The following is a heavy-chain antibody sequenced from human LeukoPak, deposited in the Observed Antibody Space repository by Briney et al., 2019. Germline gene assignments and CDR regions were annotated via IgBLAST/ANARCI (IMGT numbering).Heavy chain of an antibody. Sequence: PGGSLRLSCAASGFIFTDYWMNWVRQAPGRGLEWLASVKGDGSGTSYVDSVKGRFTISRDNSKNTLYLQMNSLRAEDTAVYYCAKDSGDYGGWFDPWGQGTLVTVSS. J-gene: IGHJ5*02. CDR1: GFIFTDYW. D-gene: IGHD4-17*01. V-gene: IGHV3-7*03. CDR3: AKDSGDYGGWFDP. CDR2: VKGDGSGT.